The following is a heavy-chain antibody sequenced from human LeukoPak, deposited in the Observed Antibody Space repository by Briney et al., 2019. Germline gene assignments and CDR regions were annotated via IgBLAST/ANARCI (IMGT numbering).Heavy chain of an antibody. CDR3: ARDRWFGESLPAHFEY. V-gene: IGHV3-48*01. J-gene: IGHJ4*02. CDR2: ISGNSSTI. D-gene: IGHD3-10*01. Sequence: GGSLRLSCVASGFSFSTYGMHWVRQAPGKGLEWVSYISGNSSTIYYADSVKGRFTISRDNAKSSLYLQMNSLRVEDTAFYYCARDRWFGESLPAHFEYWGQGTLVTVSS. CDR1: GFSFSTYG.